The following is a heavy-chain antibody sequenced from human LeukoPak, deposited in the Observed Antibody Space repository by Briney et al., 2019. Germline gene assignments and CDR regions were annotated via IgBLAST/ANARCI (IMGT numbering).Heavy chain of an antibody. V-gene: IGHV1-46*01. CDR2: INPTGGST. CDR3: ARTAARRFDY. Sequence: VASVKVSCKASGYTFTSYYMHWVRQAPGQGLEWMGIINPTGGSTTYAQKFQGRVTMTRDTSTSTVYMGLSSLRSDDTAVYYCARTAARRFDYWGQGTLVTVSS. CDR1: GYTFTSYY. D-gene: IGHD6-6*01. J-gene: IGHJ4*02.